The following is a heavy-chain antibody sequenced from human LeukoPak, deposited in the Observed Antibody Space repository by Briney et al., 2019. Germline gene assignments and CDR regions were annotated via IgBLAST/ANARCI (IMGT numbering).Heavy chain of an antibody. CDR3: ARGQLVLVDY. V-gene: IGHV1-58*02. J-gene: IGHJ4*02. Sequence: SVKVSCKASGFTFTSSAMQWVRQARGQRLEWIGWIVVGSGNTNYAQKFQERVTMTTDTSTSTAYMELRSLRSDDTAVYYCARGQLVLVDYWGQGTLVTVSS. CDR2: IVVGSGNT. D-gene: IGHD6-13*01. CDR1: GFTFTSSA.